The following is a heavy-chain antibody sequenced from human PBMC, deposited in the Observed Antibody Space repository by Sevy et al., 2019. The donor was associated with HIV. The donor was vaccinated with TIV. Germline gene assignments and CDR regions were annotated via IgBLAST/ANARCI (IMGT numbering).Heavy chain of an antibody. CDR2: IKSKTDGGTG. D-gene: IGHD5-18*01. Sequence: GGSLRLSCAASGFTFTNTWMSWVRQAPGKGLEWVGRIKSKTDGGTGDYAAPVKGRFSISRDDSKNTLYLQMNSLKTEDTAEYYCTTGDPYNRYGYMRPYFFDYWGQGTLVTVSS. J-gene: IGHJ4*02. CDR3: TTGDPYNRYGYMRPYFFDY. V-gene: IGHV3-15*01. CDR1: GFTFTNTW.